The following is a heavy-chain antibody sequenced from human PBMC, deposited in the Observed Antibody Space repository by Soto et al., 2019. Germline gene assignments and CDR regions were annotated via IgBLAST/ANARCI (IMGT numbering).Heavy chain of an antibody. CDR1: GFTLSAYW. J-gene: IGHJ3*02. CDR2: INRDGSKK. Sequence: EVQLEESGGDLVQPGGYLRLSCAASGFTLSAYWMTWVRQAPGKGLEWVANINRDGSKKSYLDSVRGRFTISRDNVGNTLSIKMDSLRADDTALYYCARDVSPVNSSLYLCAFDIWGQGTKVTVSS. V-gene: IGHV3-7*05. CDR3: ARDVSPVNSSLYLCAFDI. D-gene: IGHD6-13*01.